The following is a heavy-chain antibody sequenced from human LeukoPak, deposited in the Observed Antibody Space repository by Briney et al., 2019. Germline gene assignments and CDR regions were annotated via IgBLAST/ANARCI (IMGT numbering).Heavy chain of an antibody. CDR3: ARVQQQLVVGYFDY. D-gene: IGHD6-13*01. V-gene: IGHV4-59*08. Sequence: SETLSLTCTVSGGSISNYYWSWIRQPPGKGLEWIGYIYYSGSTSYNPSLKSRVTISVDTSKNRFSLKLSSVTAADTAVYYCARVQQQLVVGYFDYWGQGTLVTVSS. J-gene: IGHJ4*02. CDR2: IYYSGST. CDR1: GGSISNYY.